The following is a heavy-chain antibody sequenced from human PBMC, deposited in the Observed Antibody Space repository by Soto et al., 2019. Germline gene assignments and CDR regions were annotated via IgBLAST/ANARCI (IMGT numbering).Heavy chain of an antibody. V-gene: IGHV3-30*18. Sequence: QVQLVESGGGVVQPGRSLRLSCAASGFTFSSYGMHWVRQAPGKGLEWVAVISYDGSNKYYADSVKGRFTISRDNSKNTLYLQMNCLRAEDTAVYYCAKDMGGGWYFAGDYWGQGTLVTVSS. CDR3: AKDMGGGWYFAGDY. CDR2: ISYDGSNK. J-gene: IGHJ4*02. D-gene: IGHD6-19*01. CDR1: GFTFSSYG.